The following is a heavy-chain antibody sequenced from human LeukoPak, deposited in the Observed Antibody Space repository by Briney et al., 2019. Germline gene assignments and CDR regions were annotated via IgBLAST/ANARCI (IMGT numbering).Heavy chain of an antibody. V-gene: IGHV4-34*01. J-gene: IGHJ4*02. Sequence: PSETLSLTCAVYGGSFSGYYWNWIRQPPGKGLEWIGEINDSGSTNYNPFLKSRVSISVDTSKKQFSLKVNSVTAADTAVYYCARGVYGDCFTKTGYFDYWGQGTLVTVSS. D-gene: IGHD4-17*01. CDR2: INDSGST. CDR3: ARGVYGDCFTKTGYFDY. CDR1: GGSFSGYY.